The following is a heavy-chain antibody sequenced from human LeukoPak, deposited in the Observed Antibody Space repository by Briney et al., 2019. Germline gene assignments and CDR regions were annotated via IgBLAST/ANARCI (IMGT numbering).Heavy chain of an antibody. CDR3: AKDAYDCSSTSRYKDDFTDAFDI. V-gene: IGHV3-30*02. CDR2: IRYDGSNK. CDR1: GFTFSSYG. J-gene: IGHJ3*02. D-gene: IGHD2-2*01. Sequence: GGSLRLSCAASGFTFSSYGMHWVRQAPGKGLEWVAFIRYDGSNKYYADSVKGRFTISRDNSKNTLYLQMNSLRAEDTAVYYCAKDAYDCSSTSRYKDDFTDAFDIWGQGTMVTVSS.